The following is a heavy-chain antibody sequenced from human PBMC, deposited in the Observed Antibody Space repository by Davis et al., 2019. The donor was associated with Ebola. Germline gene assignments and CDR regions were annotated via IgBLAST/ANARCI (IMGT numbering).Heavy chain of an antibody. CDR2: ISSSGSTI. D-gene: IGHD1-1*01. J-gene: IGHJ4*02. CDR3: ARAQFPTTSDH. V-gene: IGHV3-11*04. Sequence: GESLKIPCAASGFTFSDYYMSWIRQAPGKGLEWVSYISSSGSTIYYADSVKGRFTISRDNAKNSLYLQMNSLRAEDTAVYYCARAQFPTTSDHWGQGTLVTVSS. CDR1: GFTFSDYY.